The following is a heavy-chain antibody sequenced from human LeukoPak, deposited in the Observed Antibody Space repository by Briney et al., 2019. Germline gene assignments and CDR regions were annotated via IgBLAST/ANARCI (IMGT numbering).Heavy chain of an antibody. D-gene: IGHD4-17*01. V-gene: IGHV3-74*01. CDR1: GFALSPYW. CDR2: IDSDGTST. Sequence: GGSLRLSCAAFGFALSPYWMHWVRQGPGKGLVWVARIDSDGTSTIYADSVKGRLTISRDNAQNTLYLQMDSLRAEDTAVYYCAKLASPHGDSGGGYFDYWGQGTLVTVSS. J-gene: IGHJ4*02. CDR3: AKLASPHGDSGGGYFDY.